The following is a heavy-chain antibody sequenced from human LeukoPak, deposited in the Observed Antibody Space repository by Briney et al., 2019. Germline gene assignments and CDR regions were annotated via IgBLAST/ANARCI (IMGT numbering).Heavy chain of an antibody. D-gene: IGHD6-19*01. J-gene: IGHJ4*02. CDR1: GGTFSSYA. V-gene: IGHV1-24*01. CDR3: ATVRYSSGWDYFDY. CDR2: FDPEDGET. Sequence: ASVKVSCKASGGTFSSYAISWVRQAPGKGLEWMGGFDPEDGETIYAQKFQGRVTMTEDTSTDTAYMGLSSLRSEDTAVYYCATVRYSSGWDYFDYWGQGTLVTVSS.